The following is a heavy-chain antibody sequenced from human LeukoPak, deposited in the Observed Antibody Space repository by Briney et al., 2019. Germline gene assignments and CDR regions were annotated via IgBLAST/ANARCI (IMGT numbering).Heavy chain of an antibody. CDR2: ISSSSSTI. V-gene: IGHV3-48*04. CDR3: ARVVYCGDDNCQIFAFDI. CDR1: GFTFSSYS. J-gene: IGHJ3*02. Sequence: GGSLRLSCAASGFTFSSYSMNWVRQAPGKGLEWVSYISSSSSTIYYADSVKGRFIISRDNAKNSLYLQMNSLRAEDTAVYYCARVVYCGDDNCQIFAFDIWGHGTMVTVSS. D-gene: IGHD2-21*01.